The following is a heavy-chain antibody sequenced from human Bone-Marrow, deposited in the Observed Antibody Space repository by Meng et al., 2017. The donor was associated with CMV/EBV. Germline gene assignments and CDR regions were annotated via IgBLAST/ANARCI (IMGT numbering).Heavy chain of an antibody. CDR2: IDWDDDK. V-gene: IGHV2-70*20. J-gene: IGHJ4*02. D-gene: IGHD6-19*01. CDR3: ARIAGSGWIFDY. Sequence: SGHTLVKPTQNLTLTCTFSGFSLSTSGMCVSWVRQPPGKALEWLALIDWDDDKYYSTSLKTRLTISKDTSKNQVVLTMTNMDPVDTATYYCARIAGSGWIFDYWGQGTLVTVSS. CDR1: GFSLSTSGMC.